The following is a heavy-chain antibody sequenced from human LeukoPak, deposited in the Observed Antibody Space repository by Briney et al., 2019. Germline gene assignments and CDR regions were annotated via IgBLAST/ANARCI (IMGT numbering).Heavy chain of an antibody. J-gene: IGHJ4*02. CDR3: GQDWAWGAFGH. CDR2: ITPSGHT. CDR1: GFTFSIYG. V-gene: IGHV3-23*01. Sequence: QPGGSLRLSCAASGFTFSIYGMNWVRQAPGKGLEWVPGITPSGHTYYAASVQGRFTIHRDNSKNTLYLQMNRLGAEDTAIYYCGQDWAWGAFGHWGQGTLVTVSS. D-gene: IGHD4/OR15-4a*01.